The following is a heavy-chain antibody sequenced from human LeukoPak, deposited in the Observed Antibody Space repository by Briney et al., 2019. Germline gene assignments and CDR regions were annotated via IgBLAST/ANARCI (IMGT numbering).Heavy chain of an antibody. CDR3: AIAVLYNATPSND. CDR2: INRDRSRT. CDR1: GFTFSSYW. V-gene: IGHV3-74*01. D-gene: IGHD1-1*01. J-gene: IGHJ4*01. Sequence: GGSLRLSCAASGFTFSSYWMHWVRQAPGKGLVGVSRINRDRSRTTYAASLKAPVTISRDNSINTLYLQMNSLRPYDTAVYYCAIAVLYNATPSNDWSEATLVTVSS.